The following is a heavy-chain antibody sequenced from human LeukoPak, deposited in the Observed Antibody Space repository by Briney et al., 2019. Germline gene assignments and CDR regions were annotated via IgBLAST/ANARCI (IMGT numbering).Heavy chain of an antibody. J-gene: IGHJ4*02. V-gene: IGHV1-3*01. CDR1: GYTFTSYA. CDR2: INAGNGNT. CDR3: ARDRGLYYDSSGYPDY. Sequence: ASVKVSCMASGYTFTSYAMHWVRQAPGQRLEWMGWINAGNGNTKYSQKFQGRVTITRDTSASTAYMELSSLRSEDTAVYYCARDRGLYYDSSGYPDYWGQGTLVTVSS. D-gene: IGHD3-22*01.